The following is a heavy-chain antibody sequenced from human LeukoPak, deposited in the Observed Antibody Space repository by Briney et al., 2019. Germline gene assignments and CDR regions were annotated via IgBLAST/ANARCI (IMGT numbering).Heavy chain of an antibody. V-gene: IGHV3-64*01. CDR1: GFSFSYNA. CDR2: ISSDGSST. Sequence: GGSLRLSRAASGFSFSYNAMHWVRQAPGKGLEYVAAISSDGSSTYYANSVKGRFTISRDNSKNTLYLQMGSLRDEDMAVYYCARERLDGNWIDPWGQGTLVIVSS. CDR3: ARERLDGNWIDP. D-gene: IGHD6-19*01. J-gene: IGHJ5*02.